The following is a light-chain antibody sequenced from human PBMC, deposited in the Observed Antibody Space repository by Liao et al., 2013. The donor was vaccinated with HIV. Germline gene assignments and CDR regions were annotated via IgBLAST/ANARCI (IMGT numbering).Light chain of an antibody. CDR2: FDS. J-gene: IGLJ2*01. CDR3: QVWNTDSDHPSVV. Sequence: SYELTQSPSVSVAPGKTARITCGGNNIGNKSVHWYQQKPGQAPVLVIYFDSDRPSGIPERFSGSNSGNTATLTISRVEAGDEADYSCQVWNTDSDHPSVVFGGGTKLTVL. V-gene: IGLV3-21*04. CDR1: NIGNKS.